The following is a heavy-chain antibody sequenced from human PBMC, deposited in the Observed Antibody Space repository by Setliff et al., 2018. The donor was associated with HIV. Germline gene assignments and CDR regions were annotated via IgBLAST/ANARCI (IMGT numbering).Heavy chain of an antibody. Sequence: PGESLKVSCKASGYTFTNYDINWVRQVTGQGLEWMGWMNPNSGNTGYGQKFQGRVTMTRDTSISTAYMELSNLGSEDTAVYYCARRIGFDVWGQGTMVTVSS. D-gene: IGHD2-15*01. CDR1: GYTFTNYD. V-gene: IGHV1-8*01. CDR3: ARRIGFDV. CDR2: MNPNSGNT. J-gene: IGHJ3*01.